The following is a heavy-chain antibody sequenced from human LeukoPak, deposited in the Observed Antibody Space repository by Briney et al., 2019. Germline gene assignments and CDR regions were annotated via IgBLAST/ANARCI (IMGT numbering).Heavy chain of an antibody. CDR1: GYSISSGYY. Sequence: SETLSLTCTVSGYSISSGYYWGWIRQPPGQGLEWIGSIYHSGSTYYNPSLKSRVTISVDTSKNQFSLKLSSVTAADTAVYYCAREFIRIADDYGGQEPWSPSPQ. J-gene: IGHJ4*01. CDR2: IYHSGST. V-gene: IGHV4-38-2*02. CDR3: AREFIRIADDY. D-gene: IGHD6-13*01.